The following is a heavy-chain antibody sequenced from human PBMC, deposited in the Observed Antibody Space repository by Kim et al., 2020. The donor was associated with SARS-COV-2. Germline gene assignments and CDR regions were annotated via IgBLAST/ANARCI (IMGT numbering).Heavy chain of an antibody. CDR2: ITNNDGKT. J-gene: IGHJ5*02. CDR3: AKDHPTYGWPTFKS. V-gene: IGHV3-23*01. CDR1: GFSVSRYA. Sequence: GGSLRLSCAASGFSVSRYAMSWVRQAPGKGLEWISAITNNDGKTYYADSVKGRFTISRDNSKNTVYLQMNNLRVEDTALYYCAKDHPTYGWPTFKSWGQWTRVTVSS. D-gene: IGHD3-10*01.